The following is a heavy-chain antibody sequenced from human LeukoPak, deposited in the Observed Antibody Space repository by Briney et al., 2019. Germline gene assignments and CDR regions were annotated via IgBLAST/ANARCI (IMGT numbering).Heavy chain of an antibody. J-gene: IGHJ5*02. CDR3: ARTHGSGSYYKSFWFDP. D-gene: IGHD3-10*01. CDR1: GYSISSSNW. V-gene: IGHV4-28*01. CDR2: IYYSGST. Sequence: PSDTLSLTCAVSGYSISSSNWWGWIRQPPGKGLEWIGYIYYSGSTYYNPSLKSRVTMSVDTSKNQFSLKLSSVTAVDTAVYYCARTHGSGSYYKSFWFDPWGQGTLVTVSS.